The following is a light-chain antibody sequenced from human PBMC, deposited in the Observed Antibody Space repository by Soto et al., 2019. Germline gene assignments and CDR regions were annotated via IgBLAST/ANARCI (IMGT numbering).Light chain of an antibody. CDR1: QSVGTY. CDR3: QQYNSYWT. Sequence: ETVLTQSPATVSLSPGERATLSCRASQSVGTYLAWYQQKPGQAPRLLIYGASTRATGIPARFSGSGSGTEFTLTISSLQPDDFATYYCQQYNSYWTLGQGTKVDIK. V-gene: IGKV3-15*01. J-gene: IGKJ1*01. CDR2: GAS.